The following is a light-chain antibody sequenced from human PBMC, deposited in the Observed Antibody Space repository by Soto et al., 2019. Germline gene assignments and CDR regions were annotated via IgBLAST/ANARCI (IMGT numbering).Light chain of an antibody. CDR3: QQRSDSIT. J-gene: IGKJ5*01. CDR2: DAS. Sequence: EIVLTQSPDTLSLSPGERATLSCWTSHSVTTHLAWFQQRPGQTPRLLIYDASTRAPGIPARFSSRGSGADFTLTISSLEPEDFAVYYCQQRSDSITFGQGTRLEIK. V-gene: IGKV3-11*01. CDR1: HSVTTH.